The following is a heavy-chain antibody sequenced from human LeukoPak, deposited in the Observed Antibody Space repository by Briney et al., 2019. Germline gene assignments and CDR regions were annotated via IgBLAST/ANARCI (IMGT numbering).Heavy chain of an antibody. D-gene: IGHD5-24*01. CDR1: GLTFRSFW. J-gene: IGHJ4*02. Sequence: SGGSLRLSCAVSGLTFRSFWMSWVRQAPGKGLEWVANINQEGSEKYFVDSVKGRFTISRDNAQNSLHLQMNTLTAEDTAVYYCARERDGRFFDYWGQGTPVTVSS. CDR3: ARERDGRFFDY. V-gene: IGHV3-7*01. CDR2: INQEGSEK.